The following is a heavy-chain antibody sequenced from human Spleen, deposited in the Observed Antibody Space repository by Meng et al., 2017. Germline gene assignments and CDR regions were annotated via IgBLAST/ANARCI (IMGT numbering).Heavy chain of an antibody. Sequence: GESLKISCAASGFAFSSYTMHWVRQAPGKGLEWVAVVAYDGSSKYYADSVKGRFTISRDNSKNTLYLQMNSLRADDTALYYCARVSGIVAAGWLDYWGQGALVTVSS. CDR1: GFAFSSYT. CDR2: VAYDGSSK. J-gene: IGHJ4*02. D-gene: IGHD6-13*01. V-gene: IGHV3-30*04. CDR3: ARVSGIVAAGWLDY.